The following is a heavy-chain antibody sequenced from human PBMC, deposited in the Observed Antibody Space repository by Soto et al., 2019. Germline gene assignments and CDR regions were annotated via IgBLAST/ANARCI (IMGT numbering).Heavy chain of an antibody. CDR3: AGYDILTGYHGMDV. J-gene: IGHJ6*02. V-gene: IGHV4-30-4*01. CDR1: GGSISSGDYY. D-gene: IGHD3-9*01. CDR2: IYYSGST. Sequence: SETLSLTCTVSGGSISSGDYYWSWIRQPPGKGLEWIGYIYYSGSTYYNPSLKSRVTISVDTSKNQFSLKLSSVTAADTAVYYCAGYDILTGYHGMDVWGQGTTVTVSS.